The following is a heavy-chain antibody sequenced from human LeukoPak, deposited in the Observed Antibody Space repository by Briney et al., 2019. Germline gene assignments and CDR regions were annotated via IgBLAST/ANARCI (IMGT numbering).Heavy chain of an antibody. D-gene: IGHD6-19*01. V-gene: IGHV4-34*01. CDR3: ARDGSSSGWDFDY. Sequence: SETLSLTCAVYGGSFSGYYWSWIRQPPGKGLEWIGEINHSGSTNYNPSLKSRVTISVDTSKNQFSLKLSSVTAADTAVYYCARDGSSSGWDFDYWGQGTLVTVSS. J-gene: IGHJ4*02. CDR1: GGSFSGYY. CDR2: INHSGST.